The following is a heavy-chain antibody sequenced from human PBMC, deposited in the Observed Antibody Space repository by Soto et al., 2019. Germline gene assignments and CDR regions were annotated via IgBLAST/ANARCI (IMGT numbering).Heavy chain of an antibody. D-gene: IGHD4-17*01. CDR3: AKVSHFQVYGDPEDYYYYGMDV. CDR1: GFTFSSYG. Sequence: QVQLVESGGGVVQPGRSLRLSCAASGFTFSSYGMHWVRQAPGKGLEWVAVISYDGSNKYYADSVKGRFTISRDNSKNTLYLQMNSLRAEDTAVYYCAKVSHFQVYGDPEDYYYYGMDVWGQGTTVTVSS. CDR2: ISYDGSNK. J-gene: IGHJ6*02. V-gene: IGHV3-30*18.